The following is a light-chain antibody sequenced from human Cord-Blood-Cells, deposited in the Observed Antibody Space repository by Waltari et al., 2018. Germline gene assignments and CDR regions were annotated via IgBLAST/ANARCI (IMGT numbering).Light chain of an antibody. CDR1: QRISSW. CDR3: QQYNNYLYS. CDR2: NAS. V-gene: IGKV1-5*03. Sequence: DIQLTQSPSTLSASVGDRVTITCRASQRISSWLAWYQQKPGKAPKLLIYNASSLESGVQSRFSGSRSGTEVTLTISSLQPDDFATYYCQQYNNYLYSFGQGTKVEIK. J-gene: IGKJ2*03.